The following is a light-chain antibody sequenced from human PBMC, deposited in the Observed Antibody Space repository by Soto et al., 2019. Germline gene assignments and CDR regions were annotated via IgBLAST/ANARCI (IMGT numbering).Light chain of an antibody. V-gene: IGLV2-23*02. Sequence: QSALTQPASVSGSPGQSITISCTGTSSDVGSYNLVSWYQQHPGKAPKLMIYEVSKRPSGVSNRFSGSKSGNTASLTISGRQAEDEADYYCGSYAGSILYVFGTGTKLTVL. CDR3: GSYAGSILYV. J-gene: IGLJ1*01. CDR2: EVS. CDR1: SSDVGSYNL.